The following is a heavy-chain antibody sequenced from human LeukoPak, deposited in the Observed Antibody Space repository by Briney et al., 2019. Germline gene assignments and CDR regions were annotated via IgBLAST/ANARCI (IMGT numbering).Heavy chain of an antibody. CDR3: ATATQPRGYFLH. J-gene: IGHJ1*01. CDR1: GYTFTTYS. V-gene: IGHV1-18*01. Sequence: ASVKVSCKTSGYTFTTYSLAWVRQAPGQSLEWMGWISVNNGGANYAQSFQDRVTLTRDTSTNTAYLELRSLRSDDTAIIYCATATQPRGYFLHWGQGTLVTVSS. CDR2: ISVNNGGA. D-gene: IGHD2-2*01.